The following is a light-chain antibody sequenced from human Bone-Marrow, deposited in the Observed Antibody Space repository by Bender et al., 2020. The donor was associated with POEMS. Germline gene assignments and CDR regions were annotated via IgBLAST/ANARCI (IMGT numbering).Light chain of an antibody. Sequence: QSVLTQPPSASGTPGQRVTISCSGGSSNIGAHAVNWYQHLPGTAPKLLIYSSHRRPSEVPYRFSGSRSGTSASLAINGLQSEDEADYYCAVWDDSLNGWVFGGGTKLTVL. CDR2: SSH. J-gene: IGLJ3*02. CDR1: SSNIGAHA. V-gene: IGLV1-44*01. CDR3: AVWDDSLNGWV.